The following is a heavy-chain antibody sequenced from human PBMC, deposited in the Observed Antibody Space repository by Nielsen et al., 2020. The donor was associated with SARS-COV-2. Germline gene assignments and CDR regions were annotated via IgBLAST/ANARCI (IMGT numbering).Heavy chain of an antibody. V-gene: IGHV1-2*06. J-gene: IGHJ4*02. D-gene: IGHD4-11*01. CDR1: GYRFTAYS. Sequence: ASVKVSCKASGYRFTAYSMHWVRQAPGQGPEWMGRIDPHSGGTTYAQKFQGRVTMTRDTSINTAYMELTRPRSDDTAVYYCARGDYSNPNYWGQGSLVTVSS. CDR2: IDPHSGGT. CDR3: ARGDYSNPNY.